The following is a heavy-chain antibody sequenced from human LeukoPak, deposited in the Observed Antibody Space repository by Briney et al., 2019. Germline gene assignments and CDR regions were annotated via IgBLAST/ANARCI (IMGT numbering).Heavy chain of an antibody. CDR1: GGSVSSGSNY. CDR2: IYYSGST. CDR3: ASRGVLGDDAFDI. Sequence: PSETPSLTCTVSGGSVSSGSNYWSWIRQPPGKGLEWSGYIYYSGSTNYNPSLKSGVTISVDTSKNQFSLKLSSVTAADTAVYYCASRGVLGDDAFDIWGQGTMVTVSS. D-gene: IGHD3-3*02. J-gene: IGHJ3*02. V-gene: IGHV4-61*01.